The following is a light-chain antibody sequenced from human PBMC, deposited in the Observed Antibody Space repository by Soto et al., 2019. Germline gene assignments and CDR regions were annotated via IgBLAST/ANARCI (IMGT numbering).Light chain of an antibody. CDR3: QHYNSYSEA. CDR2: KAS. Sequence: DIQMTQSPSNLSGSVGDRVTITCRASQTISSWLAWYQQKPGKAPKLLIYKASTLKSGVPSRFSGSGSGTEFTLTISSLQPDGFATYYCQHYNSYSEAFGQGTKVDIK. J-gene: IGKJ1*01. V-gene: IGKV1-5*03. CDR1: QTISSW.